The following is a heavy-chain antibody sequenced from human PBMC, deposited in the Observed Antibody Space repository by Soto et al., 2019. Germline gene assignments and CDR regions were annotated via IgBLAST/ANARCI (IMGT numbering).Heavy chain of an antibody. V-gene: IGHV1-18*01. CDR3: ARDPPVDGERDYYYYGMDV. D-gene: IGHD4-17*01. CDR2: ISAYNGNT. J-gene: IGHJ6*02. Sequence: RQAPGQGLEWMGWISAYNGNTNYAQKLQGRVTMTGDTSTSTVYMELSSLRSEDTAVYYCARDPPVDGERDYYYYGMDVWGQGTTVTVSS.